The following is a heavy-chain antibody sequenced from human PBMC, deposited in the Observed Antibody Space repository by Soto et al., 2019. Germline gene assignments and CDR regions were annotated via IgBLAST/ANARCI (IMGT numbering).Heavy chain of an antibody. D-gene: IGHD3-10*01. V-gene: IGHV4-39*01. CDR3: ARRELIWFGDLLAFDY. CDR2: IYYSGST. CDR1: GGSISSSSYY. Sequence: SETLSLTCTVSGGSISSSSYYWGWIRQPPGKGLEWIGSIYYSGSTYYNPSLKSRVTISVDTSKNQFSLKLSSVTAADTAVYYCARRELIWFGDLLAFDYWGQGTLVTVYS. J-gene: IGHJ4*02.